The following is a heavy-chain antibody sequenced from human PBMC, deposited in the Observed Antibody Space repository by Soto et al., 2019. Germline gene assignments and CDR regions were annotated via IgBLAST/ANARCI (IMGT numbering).Heavy chain of an antibody. CDR2: ISPNTGNI. D-gene: IGHD3-9*01. V-gene: IGHV1-18*01. CDR3: VTDRDINSWPSRDV. Sequence: QVHLVQSGAEVKKPGASVNVSCKTSGYTFTRNGISWVRQAPGQGLEWMGWISPNTGNIKYAQKLQGRVIMTTDTNASTAYMELRSLRSDDTAVYYCVTDRDINSWPSRDVWGPGTTVTVSS. CDR1: GYTFTRNG. J-gene: IGHJ6*02.